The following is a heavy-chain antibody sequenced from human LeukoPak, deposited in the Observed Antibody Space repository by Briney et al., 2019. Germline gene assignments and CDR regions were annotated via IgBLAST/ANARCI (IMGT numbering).Heavy chain of an antibody. J-gene: IGHJ5*02. V-gene: IGHV1-2*02. Sequence: ASVKVSGKASGYTFTGYYMHWVRQAPGQGLESMGWINPNTGGTYYAQKFQGRVTMTRDTSISTAYMELSSLISDDTAVYYCARPKDSGYDYFDPWGQGTLVTVSS. CDR3: ARPKDSGYDYFDP. CDR2: INPNTGGT. D-gene: IGHD5-12*01. CDR1: GYTFTGYY.